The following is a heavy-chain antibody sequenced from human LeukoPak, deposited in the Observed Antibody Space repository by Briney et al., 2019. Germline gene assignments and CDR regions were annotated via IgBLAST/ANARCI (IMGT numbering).Heavy chain of an antibody. Sequence: GGSLRLSCAVSGFTFSSNAMTWVRQAPGKGLEWVSVISGGGVTAYYAHSVKGRFTISRDNSKNTLYLQMNSLRAEDTAVYYCAKWGRGDSSGYRNWGQGTLVTVSS. CDR3: AKWGRGDSSGYRN. V-gene: IGHV3-23*01. CDR1: GFTFSSNA. CDR2: ISGGGVTA. J-gene: IGHJ4*02. D-gene: IGHD3-22*01.